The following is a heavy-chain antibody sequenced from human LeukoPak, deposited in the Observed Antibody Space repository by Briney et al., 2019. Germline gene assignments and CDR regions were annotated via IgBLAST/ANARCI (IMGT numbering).Heavy chain of an antibody. J-gene: IGHJ4*02. CDR1: GGSISSSSYY. D-gene: IGHD3/OR15-3a*01. CDR2: IYYSGST. CDR3: ARQGRWTLYYFDY. V-gene: IGHV4-39*01. Sequence: SETLSLTCTVSGGSISSSSYYWGWIRQPPGKGLEWIGSIYYSGSTYYNPSLKSRVTISVDTSKNQFSLKLSSVTAADTAVYYGARQGRWTLYYFDYWGQGTLVTVSS.